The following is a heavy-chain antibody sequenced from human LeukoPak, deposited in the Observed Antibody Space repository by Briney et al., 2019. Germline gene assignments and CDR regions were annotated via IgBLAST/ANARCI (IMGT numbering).Heavy chain of an antibody. J-gene: IGHJ4*02. CDR2: ISSPGTTI. CDR3: ATVRPQLFDY. V-gene: IGHV3-48*03. D-gene: IGHD6-13*01. CDR1: GFTFSSFE. Sequence: GGSLRLSCAASGFTFSSFEMSWVRQAPGKGLEWVSYISSPGTTIYYADSVKGRFTISRDNAKNSLYLQMNSLRAEDTAVYYCATVRPQLFDYWGQGTLVPVSS.